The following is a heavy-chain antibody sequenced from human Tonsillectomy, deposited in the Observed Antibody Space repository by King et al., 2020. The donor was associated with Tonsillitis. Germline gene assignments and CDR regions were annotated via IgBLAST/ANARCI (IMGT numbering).Heavy chain of an antibody. CDR2: FDPEDGET. CDR3: ATVPATALMGVDWLDP. D-gene: IGHD3-3*01. CDR1: GYTLTELS. Sequence: QLVQSGAEVKKPGASVKVSCKVSGYTLTELSIHWVRQAPGKGLEWMGGFDPEDGETIYVQKFQGRVTVTEDTSTDTAYMELSSLRSEDTAVYYCATVPATALMGVDWLDPWGQGTLVTVSS. J-gene: IGHJ5*02. V-gene: IGHV1-24*01.